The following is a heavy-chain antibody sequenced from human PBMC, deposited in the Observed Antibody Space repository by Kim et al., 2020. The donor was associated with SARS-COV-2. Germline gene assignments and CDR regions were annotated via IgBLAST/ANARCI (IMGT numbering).Heavy chain of an antibody. Sequence: GRFTISRDNSKNTLYLQMNSLRAEDTAVYHCAKGPDYYDSSGYRSGSLDIWGQGTMVTVSS. J-gene: IGHJ3*02. D-gene: IGHD3-22*01. V-gene: IGHV3-30*02. CDR3: AKGPDYYDSSGYRSGSLDI.